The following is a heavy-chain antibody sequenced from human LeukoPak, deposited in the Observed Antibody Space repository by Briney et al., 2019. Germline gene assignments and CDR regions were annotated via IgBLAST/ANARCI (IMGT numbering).Heavy chain of an antibody. CDR2: ISSSGSLI. Sequence: PGGSLRLSCAASGFTFSSYEMNWVRQGPGKGLEWVSYISSSGSLIYYADSVKGRFTISRDNAKNSLYLQMNSLRDEDTAVYYCARVCRDSSGYGAFDIWGQGTMVTVSS. CDR3: ARVCRDSSGYGAFDI. J-gene: IGHJ3*02. CDR1: GFTFSSYE. V-gene: IGHV3-48*03. D-gene: IGHD3-22*01.